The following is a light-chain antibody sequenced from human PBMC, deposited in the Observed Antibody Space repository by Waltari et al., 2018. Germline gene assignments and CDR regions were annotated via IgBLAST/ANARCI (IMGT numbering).Light chain of an antibody. V-gene: IGKV1-33*01. CDR1: RDINNY. CDR2: DAS. Sequence: DIQMTQSPSSLSASVGDRVTITCQANRDINNYLNWYQQKPGKAPKPLIYDASTLETGVPSRFSGSGSGTDFVFTISRLQPEDIATYYCQHYDGVPPWTFGQGTRVDFK. J-gene: IGKJ1*01. CDR3: QHYDGVPPWT.